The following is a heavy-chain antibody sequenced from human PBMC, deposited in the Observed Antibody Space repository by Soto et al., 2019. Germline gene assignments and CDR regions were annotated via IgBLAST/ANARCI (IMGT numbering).Heavy chain of an antibody. CDR3: AAGLPGVGQWLVLEYFQH. CDR2: ISGSGGST. D-gene: IGHD6-19*01. Sequence: GGSLRLSCAASGFTFSSYAMSWVRQAPGKGLEWVSAISGSGGSTYYADSVKGRFTISRDNSKNTLYLQMNSLRAEDTAVYYCAAGLPGVGQWLVLEYFQHWGQGTLVTVSS. CDR1: GFTFSSYA. V-gene: IGHV3-23*01. J-gene: IGHJ1*01.